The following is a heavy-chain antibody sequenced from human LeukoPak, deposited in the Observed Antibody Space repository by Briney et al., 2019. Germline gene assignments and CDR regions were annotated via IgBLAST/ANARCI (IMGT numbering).Heavy chain of an antibody. CDR1: GFTSSSYA. CDR3: AKDFSQYQLLLAFDI. D-gene: IGHD2-2*01. CDR2: ISGSGGST. V-gene: IGHV3-23*01. J-gene: IGHJ3*02. Sequence: GGSLRLSCAASGFTSSSYAMSWVRQAPGKGLEWVSAISGSGGSTYYADSVKGRFTISRDNSKNTLYLQMNSLRAEDTAVYYCAKDFSQYQLLLAFDIWGQGTMVTVSS.